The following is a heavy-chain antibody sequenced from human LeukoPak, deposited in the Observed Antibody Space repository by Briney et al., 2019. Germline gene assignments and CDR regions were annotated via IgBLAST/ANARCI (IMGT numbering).Heavy chain of an antibody. V-gene: IGHV4-4*07. CDR3: ARGTYYYGSGSYYSFDY. Sequence: SETLSLTCTVSGGSISSYYWSWIRQPAGKGLEWIGRIYTSGSTNYNPSLKSRVTMSVDTSKNQFSLKLSSVTAADTAVHYCARGTYYYGSGSYYSFDYWGQGTLVTVSS. D-gene: IGHD3-10*01. CDR2: IYTSGST. CDR1: GGSISSYY. J-gene: IGHJ4*02.